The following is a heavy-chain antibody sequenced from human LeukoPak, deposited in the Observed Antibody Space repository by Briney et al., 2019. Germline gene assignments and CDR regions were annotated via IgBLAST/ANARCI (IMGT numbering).Heavy chain of an antibody. D-gene: IGHD7-27*01. Sequence: PGGSLRLSCAASGFTFSDYSINWIRQAPGKGLEWVSYISSIGGTRYYSDSVSGRFTISRDNAKNSVSLQMNRLRAEDTAIYYCARDDLGIDYWGQGTLVTVSS. J-gene: IGHJ4*02. CDR2: ISSIGGTR. CDR1: GFTFSDYS. CDR3: ARDDLGIDY. V-gene: IGHV3-11*04.